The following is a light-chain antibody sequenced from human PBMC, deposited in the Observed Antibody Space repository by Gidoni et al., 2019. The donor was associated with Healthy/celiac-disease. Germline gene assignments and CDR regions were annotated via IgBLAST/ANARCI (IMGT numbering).Light chain of an antibody. Sequence: QSVLTQPPPVSGAPGPRVTISCTGSSPNIGAGYDVHWYQQLPGTAPKLLIYGNSNRPSGVPDRFSGSKSGTSASLAITGLQAEDEADYYCQSYDSSLSAHVVFGGGTKLTVL. CDR1: SPNIGAGYD. J-gene: IGLJ2*01. CDR3: QSYDSSLSAHVV. CDR2: GNS. V-gene: IGLV1-40*01.